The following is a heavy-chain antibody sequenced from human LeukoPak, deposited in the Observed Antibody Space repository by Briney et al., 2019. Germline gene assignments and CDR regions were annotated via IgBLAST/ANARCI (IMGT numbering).Heavy chain of an antibody. J-gene: IGHJ5*02. CDR3: AKDPAAGTNWFDP. CDR2: ISYDGSNK. D-gene: IGHD6-13*01. CDR1: GFTFSSYG. Sequence: GGSLRLSCAASGFTFSSYGMHWVRQAPGKGLEWVAVISYDGSNKYYADSVKGRFTISRDNSKNTLYLQMNSLRAEDTAVYYCAKDPAAGTNWFDPWGQGNPGHRLL. V-gene: IGHV3-30*18.